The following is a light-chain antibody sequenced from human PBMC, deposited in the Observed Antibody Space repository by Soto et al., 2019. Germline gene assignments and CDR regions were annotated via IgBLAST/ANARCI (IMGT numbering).Light chain of an antibody. CDR3: QQRSNWPLT. CDR1: QSVSSY. V-gene: IGKV3-11*01. Sequence: IVLTQSPATLSLSPGERATLSCRAGQSVSSYLAWYQQKPGQAPRLLIYDASNRATGIPARFSGSGSETDFTLTISSLEPEDFAVYYCQQRSNWPLTFGGGTKVDI. J-gene: IGKJ4*01. CDR2: DAS.